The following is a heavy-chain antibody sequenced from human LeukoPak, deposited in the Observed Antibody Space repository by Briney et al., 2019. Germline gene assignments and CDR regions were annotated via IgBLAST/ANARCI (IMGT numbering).Heavy chain of an antibody. Sequence: GGSLRLSCAASVFTFSSYEMNWVRQAPGKGLEWVSYISSSGSTIYYADSVKGRFTISRDNAKNSLYLQMNSLRAEDTAVYYCARDETMVRGVTRSHYYMDVWGKGTTVTVSS. CDR1: VFTFSSYE. CDR3: ARDETMVRGVTRSHYYMDV. D-gene: IGHD3-10*01. J-gene: IGHJ6*03. CDR2: ISSSGSTI. V-gene: IGHV3-48*03.